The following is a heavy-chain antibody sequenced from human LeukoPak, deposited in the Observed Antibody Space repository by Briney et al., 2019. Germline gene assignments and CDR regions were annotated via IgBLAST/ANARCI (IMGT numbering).Heavy chain of an antibody. CDR3: TVSSSWTYFDY. CDR2: IYSGGST. V-gene: IGHV3-53*01. D-gene: IGHD6-13*01. J-gene: IGHJ4*02. Sequence: GGSLRLSCAASGFTVSSNYMSWVRQAPGKGLEWVSVIYSGGSTYYADSVKGRFTIFRDNSKNTLYLQMNSLRAEDTAVYYCTVSSSWTYFDYWGQGTLVTVSS. CDR1: GFTVSSNY.